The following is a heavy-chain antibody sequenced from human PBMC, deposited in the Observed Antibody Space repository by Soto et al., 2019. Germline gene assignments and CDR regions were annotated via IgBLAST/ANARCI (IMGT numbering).Heavy chain of an antibody. CDR3: AHRLETVYCTGATCRAAYDV. CDR2: IYWDDDR. J-gene: IGHJ3*01. CDR1: GFSLSTSGVG. Sequence: QITLKESGPTLVKPTPTLMLTCTFSGFSLSTSGVGVCWIRQPPGNALEWLARIYWDDDRRYSPSLKSRLTITKATSKNQVVLTMTNMDPLDTATYFCAHRLETVYCTGATCRAAYDVWGPGTTVTVSS. D-gene: IGHD2-8*02. V-gene: IGHV2-5*02.